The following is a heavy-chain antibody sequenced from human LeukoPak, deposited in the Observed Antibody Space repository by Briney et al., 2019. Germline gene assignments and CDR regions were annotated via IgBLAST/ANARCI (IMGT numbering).Heavy chain of an antibody. V-gene: IGHV4-39*07. CDR1: GGSISSSSYY. CDR3: ARLPYYYYGMDV. CDR2: IYYSGST. Sequence: PSETLSLTCTVSGGSISSSSYYWGWIRQPPGKGLEWIGSIYYSGSTCYNPSLKSRVTISVDKSKNQFSLKLSSVTAADTAVYYCARLPYYYYGMDVWGQGTTVTVSS. J-gene: IGHJ6*02.